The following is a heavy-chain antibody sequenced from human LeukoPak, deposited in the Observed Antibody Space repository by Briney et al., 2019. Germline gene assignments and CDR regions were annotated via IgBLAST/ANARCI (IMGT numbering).Heavy chain of an antibody. V-gene: IGHV4-59*01. Sequence: PSETLSLTCTVSGGPISNYYWNRIRQPPGKGLEWIGYIYDGGSTNYNPSLKSRVTISVDTSKNQFSLKLSSVTAADTAVYYCARRPYSSGWYYLDYWGQGTLVTVSS. CDR3: ARRPYSSGWYYLDY. J-gene: IGHJ4*02. D-gene: IGHD6-19*01. CDR1: GGPISNYY. CDR2: IYDGGST.